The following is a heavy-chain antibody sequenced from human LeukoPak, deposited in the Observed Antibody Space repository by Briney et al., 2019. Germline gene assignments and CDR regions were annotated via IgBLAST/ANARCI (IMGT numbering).Heavy chain of an antibody. D-gene: IGHD3-16*02. Sequence: GGSLRLSCAASGFTFSNAWMSWVRQAPGKGLEWVGRIKSKTDGGTTDYAAPVKGRFTISRDDSKNTLYLQMNSLKTEDTAVYYCTTDRAMITFGGVIGDFDYWGQGTLVTVSS. CDR1: GFTFSNAW. CDR3: TTDRAMITFGGVIGDFDY. CDR2: IKSKTDGGTT. J-gene: IGHJ4*02. V-gene: IGHV3-15*01.